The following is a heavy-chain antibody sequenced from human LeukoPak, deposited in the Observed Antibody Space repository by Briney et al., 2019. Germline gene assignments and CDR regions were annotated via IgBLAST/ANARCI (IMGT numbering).Heavy chain of an antibody. CDR2: ISYDGSNK. V-gene: IGHV3-30-3*01. CDR3: ARGAQWLVHYYFDY. Sequence: GGSLRLSCAASGFTFSSYATHWVRQAPGKGLEWVAVISYDGSNKYYADSVKGRFTISRDNSKNTLYLQMNSLRAEDTAVYYCARGAQWLVHYYFDYWGQGTLVTVSS. CDR1: GFTFSSYA. D-gene: IGHD6-19*01. J-gene: IGHJ4*02.